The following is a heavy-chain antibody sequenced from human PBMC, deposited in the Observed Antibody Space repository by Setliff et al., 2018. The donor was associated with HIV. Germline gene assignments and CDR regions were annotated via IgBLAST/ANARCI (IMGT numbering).Heavy chain of an antibody. CDR3: ARAEMATIVAFDI. J-gene: IGHJ3*02. V-gene: IGHV4-59*01. CDR1: DGSFSSDY. CDR2: ICYSGST. D-gene: IGHD5-12*01. Sequence: PSETLSLTCTVSDGSFSSDYWTWIRQTPGKGLEWIGYICYSGSTKYNPSLTSRVTISVDTSKNHFSLKLTSVTAADTAVYYCARAEMATIVAFDIWGQGTMVTVSS.